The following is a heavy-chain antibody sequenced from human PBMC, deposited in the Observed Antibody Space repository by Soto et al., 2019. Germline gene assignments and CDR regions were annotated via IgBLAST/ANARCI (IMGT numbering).Heavy chain of an antibody. J-gene: IGHJ6*02. V-gene: IGHV3-33*01. CDR2: IWHDGSNE. Sequence: GGSLRLSWAASGFTFSNYGMHWVRQAPGKGLEWVAVIWHDGSNEYYADSVKGRFTISRDNSKNTLYLQMNSLRAEDTAVYYCARDSRGMDVWGQGTTVTVSS. CDR1: GFTFSNYG. CDR3: ARDSRGMDV.